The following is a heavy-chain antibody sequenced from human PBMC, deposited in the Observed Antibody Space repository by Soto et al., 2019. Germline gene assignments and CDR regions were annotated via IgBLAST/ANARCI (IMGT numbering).Heavy chain of an antibody. CDR3: ARDLHGDPYD. CDR1: GYTFTSYG. J-gene: IGHJ4*02. CDR2: ISAYNGNT. V-gene: IGHV1-18*01. D-gene: IGHD3-10*01. Sequence: QVQLVQSGAEVKKPGASVKVSCKASGYTFTSYGISWVRQAPGQGLEWMGWISAYNGNTNYAQKLQGRVTMTTATCTSRAYMGLRSLGSDDTAVYDCARDLHGDPYDWGQGTLVTVSS.